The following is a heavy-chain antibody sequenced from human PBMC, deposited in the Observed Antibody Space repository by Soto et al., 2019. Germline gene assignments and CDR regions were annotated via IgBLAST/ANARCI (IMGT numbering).Heavy chain of an antibody. J-gene: IGHJ4*02. CDR3: SRKSGSAYYLDS. D-gene: IGHD3-16*01. V-gene: IGHV4-30-4*01. CDR2: IYHSGNT. Sequence: QVQLQESGPGLVKPSQTLSLTCDVSRGSVSSGDYYWTWIRQPPGKGLEWIGYIYHSGNTYYNPSIKRRLTISLDTPKNQFALKLSSVNAADTAVYYCSRKSGSAYYLDSWGQGTLVTVSS. CDR1: RGSVSSGDYY.